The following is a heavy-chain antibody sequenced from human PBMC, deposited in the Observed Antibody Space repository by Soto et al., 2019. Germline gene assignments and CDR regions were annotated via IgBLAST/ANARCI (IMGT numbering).Heavy chain of an antibody. CDR2: ISGSGGST. D-gene: IGHD2-2*01. J-gene: IGHJ4*02. Sequence: GGSLRLSCAASGFTFSSYAMSWVRQAPGKGLEWVSAISGSGGSTYYADSVKGRFTISRDNSKKRLYLQMNSLRAEDTAVYYCAKRSEGSGWSSTSCVYYFDYWGQGXLVTVCS. CDR3: AKRSEGSGWSSTSCVYYFDY. V-gene: IGHV3-23*01. CDR1: GFTFSSYA.